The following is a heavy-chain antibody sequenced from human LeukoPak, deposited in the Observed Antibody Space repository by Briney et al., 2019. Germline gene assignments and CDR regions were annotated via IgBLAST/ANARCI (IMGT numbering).Heavy chain of an antibody. CDR3: AKCDIVLMVYATAFDY. CDR1: GFTFSSYG. V-gene: IGHV3-30*18. CDR2: ISYDGSNK. J-gene: IGHJ4*02. D-gene: IGHD2-8*01. Sequence: GGSLRLSCAASGFTFSSYGMHWVRQAPGKGLEWVAVISYDGSNKYYADSVKGRFTISRDNSKNTPYLQMNSLRAEDTAVYYCAKCDIVLMVYATAFDYWGQGTLVTVSS.